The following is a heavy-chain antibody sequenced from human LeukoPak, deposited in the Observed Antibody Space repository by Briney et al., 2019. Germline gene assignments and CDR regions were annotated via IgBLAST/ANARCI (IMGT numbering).Heavy chain of an antibody. CDR1: GYTFSSYG. D-gene: IGHD2-21*01. CDR2: ISGNNVNT. Sequence: ASVKVSCKASGYTFSSYGISWVRQAPGQGLGWMGWISGNNVNTNHAQKFQGRVTLTTDTSTRTAYMELRSLTSDDTAVYYCARGGGGDAFDIWGQGTMVTVSS. CDR3: ARGGGGDAFDI. J-gene: IGHJ3*02. V-gene: IGHV1-18*01.